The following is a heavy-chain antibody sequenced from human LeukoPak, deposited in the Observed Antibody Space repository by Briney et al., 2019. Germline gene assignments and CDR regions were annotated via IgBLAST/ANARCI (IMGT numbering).Heavy chain of an antibody. CDR1: GGSISSYY. V-gene: IGHV4-59*01. CDR3: ARAPYHYDILTGGEYYYYMDV. Sequence: SETLPLTCTVSGGSISSYYWSWIRQPPGKGLEWIGYIYYSGSTNYNPSLKSRVTISVDTSKNQFSLKLSSVTAADTAVYYCARAPYHYDILTGGEYYYYMDVWGKGTTVTVSS. CDR2: IYYSGST. J-gene: IGHJ6*03. D-gene: IGHD3-9*01.